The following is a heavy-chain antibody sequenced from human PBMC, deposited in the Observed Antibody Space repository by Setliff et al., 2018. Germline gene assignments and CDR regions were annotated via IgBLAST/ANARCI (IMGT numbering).Heavy chain of an antibody. Sequence: GGFLRLSCATSGFTFSTSAMHWLRQSPDNRLEWLSNIRNDGATTSYADSVKGRFTISRDNAKNSLYLQMNSLRAEDTAVYYCARVYAYSYGFDYWGQGALVTVSS. D-gene: IGHD5-18*01. CDR2: IRNDGATT. V-gene: IGHV3-48*03. J-gene: IGHJ4*02. CDR1: GFTFSTSA. CDR3: ARVYAYSYGFDY.